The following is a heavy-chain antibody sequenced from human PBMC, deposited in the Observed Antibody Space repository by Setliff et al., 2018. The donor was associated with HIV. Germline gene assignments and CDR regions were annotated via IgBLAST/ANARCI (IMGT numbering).Heavy chain of an antibody. D-gene: IGHD1-20*01. CDR2: IKSKTDGGTT. Sequence: GESLKISCVASGFTFSNGWMSWGRQAPGKGLEWVGRIKSKTDGGTTDYAAPVKGRFTISRDDSKNTLYLQMNSLKTEDTAVYYCTTGGPPANNNRNSFDIWGQGTMVTVSS. CDR1: GFTFSNGW. J-gene: IGHJ3*02. CDR3: TTGGPPANNNRNSFDI. V-gene: IGHV3-15*01.